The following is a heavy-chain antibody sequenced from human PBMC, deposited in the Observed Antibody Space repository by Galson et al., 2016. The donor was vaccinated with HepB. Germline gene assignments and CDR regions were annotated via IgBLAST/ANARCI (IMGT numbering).Heavy chain of an antibody. D-gene: IGHD1-14*01. V-gene: IGHV3-74*01. J-gene: IGHJ3*02. Sequence: SLRLSCAASGFTFSTYWMHWVRQAPGKGLEWVSRINSDGSSTNYADSVKGRFTVSRDNARHTLYLPISGLRVEDTAVYYCVRKSTTGSGNSFEMWGQGTMVTVSS. CDR3: VRKSTTGSGNSFEM. CDR2: INSDGSST. CDR1: GFTFSTYW.